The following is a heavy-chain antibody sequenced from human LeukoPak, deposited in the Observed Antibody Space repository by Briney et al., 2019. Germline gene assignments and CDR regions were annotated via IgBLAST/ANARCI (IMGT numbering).Heavy chain of an antibody. CDR3: ARASHDYGDYSHFDY. CDR1: GGSFSGYY. CDR2: INHSGST. D-gene: IGHD4-17*01. J-gene: IGHJ4*02. V-gene: IGHV4-34*01. Sequence: SETLSLTCAVYGGSFSGYYWSWIRQPPGKGLEWIGEINHSGSTNYNPSLESRVTIAVDKSKNQFSLKLSSVTAADTAVYYCARASHDYGDYSHFDYWGQGTLVTVSS.